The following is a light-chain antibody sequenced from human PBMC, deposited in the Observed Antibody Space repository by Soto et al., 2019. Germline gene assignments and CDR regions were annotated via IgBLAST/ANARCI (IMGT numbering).Light chain of an antibody. CDR1: ISVRTNY. CDR2: GAS. Sequence: EIVLTQSPGTLSLSPGERTTLSCRTRISVRTNYLAWFQHKPGQAPRLLIYGASSRATGIPDRFSGSGSGTDFTLTINILEPEDFAVYFCQQYSDSPLTFGGGTKVEIK. V-gene: IGKV3-20*01. J-gene: IGKJ4*01. CDR3: QQYSDSPLT.